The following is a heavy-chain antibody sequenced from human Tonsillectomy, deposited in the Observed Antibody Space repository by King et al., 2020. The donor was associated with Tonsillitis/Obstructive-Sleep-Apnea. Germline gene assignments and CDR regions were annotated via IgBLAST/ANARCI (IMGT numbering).Heavy chain of an antibody. CDR3: ARPHSSGWYYYGMDV. J-gene: IGHJ6*02. Sequence: QLVQSGAEVKKPGESLRISCKGSGYGFTSYWINWVRQMPGKGLEWMGRIDPSDSYTNYSPSFQGHVTISADKSISTAYLQWSSLKASDTAMYYCARPHSSGWYYYGMDVWGQGTTVTVSS. CDR2: IDPSDSYT. CDR1: GYGFTSYW. D-gene: IGHD6-19*01. V-gene: IGHV5-10-1*01.